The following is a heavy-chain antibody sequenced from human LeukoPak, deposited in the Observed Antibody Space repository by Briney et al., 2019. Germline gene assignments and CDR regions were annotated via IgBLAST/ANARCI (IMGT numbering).Heavy chain of an antibody. Sequence: GGSLRLSCAASGFTFSSYAMSWVRQAPGKGLEWVSAISGSGGSTYYADSVKGRFTISRDNSKNTLYLQMNSLRAEDTAVYYCAKPHGITMIVVVTPDAFDIWGQGTMVTVSS. V-gene: IGHV3-23*01. D-gene: IGHD3-22*01. J-gene: IGHJ3*02. CDR2: ISGSGGST. CDR1: GFTFSSYA. CDR3: AKPHGITMIVVVTPDAFDI.